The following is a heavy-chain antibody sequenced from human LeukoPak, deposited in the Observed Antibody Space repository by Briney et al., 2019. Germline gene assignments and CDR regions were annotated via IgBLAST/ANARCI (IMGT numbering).Heavy chain of an antibody. D-gene: IGHD2-2*01. V-gene: IGHV4-34*01. CDR2: INHSGST. J-gene: IGHJ5*02. Sequence: SETLSLTCAVYGGSFSGYYWSWIRQPPGKGLEWIGEINHSGSTNYNPSLKSRVTMSVDTSKNQFSLKLSSVTAADTAVYYCARIRDIVVVPAAKRFDPWGQGTLVTVSS. CDR3: ARIRDIVVVPAAKRFDP. CDR1: GGSFSGYY.